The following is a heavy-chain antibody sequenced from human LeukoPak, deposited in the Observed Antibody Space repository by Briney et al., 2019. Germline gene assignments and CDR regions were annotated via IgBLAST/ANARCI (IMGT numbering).Heavy chain of an antibody. CDR2: IRYDGSNK. Sequence: GGSLRLSCAASGFTFSSYGMHWVRQAPGKGLEWVAFIRYDGSNKYYADSVKGRFTISRDNSKNTLYLQMNSLRAEDTAVYYCAKDRADGRYDFWSGCWFDPWGQGTLVTVSS. CDR3: AKDRADGRYDFWSGCWFDP. J-gene: IGHJ5*02. CDR1: GFTFSSYG. D-gene: IGHD3-3*01. V-gene: IGHV3-30*02.